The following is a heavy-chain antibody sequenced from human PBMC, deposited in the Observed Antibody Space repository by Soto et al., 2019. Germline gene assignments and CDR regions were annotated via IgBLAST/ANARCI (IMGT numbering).Heavy chain of an antibody. Sequence: GGSLRLSCAASGFTFSSYGMHWVRQAPGKGLEWVAVISYDGSNKYYADSGKGRFTISRDNSKNTLYLQMNSLRAEDTAVYYCAKSRLDIVVVVAAIPYPEYFQHWGQGTLVTVSS. CDR2: ISYDGSNK. CDR1: GFTFSSYG. CDR3: AKSRLDIVVVVAAIPYPEYFQH. D-gene: IGHD2-15*01. J-gene: IGHJ1*01. V-gene: IGHV3-30*18.